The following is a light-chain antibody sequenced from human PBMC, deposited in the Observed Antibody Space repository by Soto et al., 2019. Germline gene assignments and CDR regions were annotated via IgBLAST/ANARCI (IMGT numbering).Light chain of an antibody. Sequence: QSALTQPASVSGSPGQSITISCTGTSSDVGGYNYVSWYQQHPGQAPKLMIYEVSNRPTGVSNRFSCSKSGNTAALTISGLQAEDEADYYCSSYTSSSTPYVFGTGTKLTVL. J-gene: IGLJ1*01. CDR3: SSYTSSSTPYV. V-gene: IGLV2-14*01. CDR2: EVS. CDR1: SSDVGGYNY.